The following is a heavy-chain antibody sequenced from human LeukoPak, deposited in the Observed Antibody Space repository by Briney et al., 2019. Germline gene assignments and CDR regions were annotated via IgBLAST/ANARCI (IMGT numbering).Heavy chain of an antibody. D-gene: IGHD6-19*01. CDR3: AKDSSGWQYNWFDP. J-gene: IGHJ5*02. CDR2: ISWNSGSI. V-gene: IGHV3-9*01. CDR1: GFTFDDYA. Sequence: PGGSLRLSCAASGFTFDDYAMHWVRQAPGKGLEWVSGISWNSGSIGYADSVKGRFTISRDNAKNSLYLQMNSLRAEDTALYYCAKDSSGWQYNWFDPWGQGTLVTISS.